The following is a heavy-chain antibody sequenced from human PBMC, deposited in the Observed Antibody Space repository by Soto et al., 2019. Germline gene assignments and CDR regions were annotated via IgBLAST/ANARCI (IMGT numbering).Heavy chain of an antibody. V-gene: IGHV1-18*04. J-gene: IGHJ5*02. CDR2: IRGYSGKT. CDR1: GYTFATYG. D-gene: IGHD2-2*01. CDR3: ARLRYQELESWFDP. Sequence: QVQLVQSGAEVKKPGASVKVSCKASGYTFATYGITWVRQAPGQGLEWMGWIRGYSGKTNYAQNFQGRVTMTTATTTSTAYMELRSLTSDDTSIYYCARLRYQELESWFDPWGQGTLVTVSS.